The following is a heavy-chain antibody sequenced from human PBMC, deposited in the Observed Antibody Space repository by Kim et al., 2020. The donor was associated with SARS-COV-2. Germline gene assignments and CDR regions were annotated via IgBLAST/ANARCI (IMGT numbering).Heavy chain of an antibody. V-gene: IGHV4-34*01. D-gene: IGHD3-22*01. J-gene: IGHJ3*02. CDR1: GGSFSGYY. CDR2: INHSGST. CDR3: ASSGYYRGGAFDI. Sequence: SETLSLTCAVYGGSFSGYYWSWIRQPPGKGLEWIGEINHSGSTNYNPSLKSRVTISVDTSKNQFSLKLSSVTAADTAVYYCASSGYYRGGAFDIWGQGT.